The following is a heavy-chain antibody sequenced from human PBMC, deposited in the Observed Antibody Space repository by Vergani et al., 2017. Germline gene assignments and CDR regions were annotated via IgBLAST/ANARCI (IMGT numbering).Heavy chain of an antibody. V-gene: IGHV5-51*01. CDR3: ERHDPSGGSSESSAY. Sequence: EVQLVQSGAEVKKPGESLKISCKGSGYSFTSYWIGWVRQMPGKGLEWMGIIYPGDSDTRYSPSFQGQVTISADKSISTAYLQWSSLKASDTAMYYCERHDPSGGSSESSAYWGQGTLVTVSS. D-gene: IGHD2-15*01. CDR1: GYSFTSYW. J-gene: IGHJ4*02. CDR2: IYPGDSDT.